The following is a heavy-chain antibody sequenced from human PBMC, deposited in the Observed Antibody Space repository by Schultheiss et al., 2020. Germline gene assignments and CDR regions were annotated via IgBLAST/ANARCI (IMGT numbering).Heavy chain of an antibody. D-gene: IGHD2-2*01. J-gene: IGHJ6*02. Sequence: ASVKVSCKASGYTFTGYYMHWVRQAPGQGLEWMGRINPNSGGTNYAQKFQGRVTMTRDTSISTAYMELSRLRSDDTAVYYCARDNGDVVVPAAGHGMDVWGQGTTVNVSS. V-gene: IGHV1-2*06. CDR3: ARDNGDVVVPAAGHGMDV. CDR1: GYTFTGYY. CDR2: INPNSGGT.